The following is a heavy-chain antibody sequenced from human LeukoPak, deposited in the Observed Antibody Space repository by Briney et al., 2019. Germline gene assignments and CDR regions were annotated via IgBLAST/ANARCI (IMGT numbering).Heavy chain of an antibody. V-gene: IGHV4-34*01. J-gene: IGHJ5*02. CDR2: INHSGST. D-gene: IGHD6-19*01. Sequence: SETLSLTCAVSGGSISSGGYSWSWIRQPPGKGLEWIGEINHSGSTNYNPSLKSRVTISVDTSKNQFSLKLSSVTAADTAVYYCARGGTDSGWYSWFDPWGQGTLVTVSS. CDR1: GGSISSGGYS. CDR3: ARGGTDSGWYSWFDP.